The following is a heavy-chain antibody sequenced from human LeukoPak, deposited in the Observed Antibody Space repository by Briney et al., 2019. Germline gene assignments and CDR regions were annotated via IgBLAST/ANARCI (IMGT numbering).Heavy chain of an antibody. D-gene: IGHD2-15*01. CDR2: ITCGGSNK. V-gene: IGHV3-30*03. CDR3: ARDGNNGYCSGSSYDSKARNWYFDL. Sequence: GGSLRLSCAASGLTVSSYSMNWVRQAPGKGLEWVAVITCGGSNKCYADSVKGRFTISRDNSKNTLYLQMNSLRAEDTAVYYCARDGNNGYCSGSSYDSKARNWYFDLWGRGTLVTVSS. CDR1: GLTVSSYS. J-gene: IGHJ2*01.